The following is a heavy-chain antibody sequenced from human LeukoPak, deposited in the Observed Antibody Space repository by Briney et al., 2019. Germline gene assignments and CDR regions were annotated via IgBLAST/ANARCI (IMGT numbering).Heavy chain of an antibody. CDR2: IIPILGIA. D-gene: IGHD1-1*01. V-gene: IGHV1-69*02. J-gene: IGHJ5*02. CDR3: ARPNWHDSEGGWFDP. CDR1: GGTFSSYT. Sequence: GASVKVSCKASGGTFSSYTISWVRQAPGQGLEWMGRIIPILGIANYAQKFQGRVTITADKSTSTAYMELSSLRSEDTAVYYCARPNWHDSEGGWFDPWGQGTLVTVSS.